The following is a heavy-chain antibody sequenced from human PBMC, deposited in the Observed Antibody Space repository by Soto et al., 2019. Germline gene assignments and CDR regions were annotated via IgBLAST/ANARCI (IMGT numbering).Heavy chain of an antibody. V-gene: IGHV3-30*18. Sequence: QVQLVESGGGVVQPGRSLRLSCAASGFTFSSYGIHWVRQAPGTGLEWVAVISYDGSNKYYADSVKGRFTISRDNSKNTLYLQMNSLRAEDTAVYYCAKGLYYYHYGMDVWGQGTTVTVSS. J-gene: IGHJ6*02. CDR2: ISYDGSNK. CDR3: AKGLYYYHYGMDV. CDR1: GFTFSSYG.